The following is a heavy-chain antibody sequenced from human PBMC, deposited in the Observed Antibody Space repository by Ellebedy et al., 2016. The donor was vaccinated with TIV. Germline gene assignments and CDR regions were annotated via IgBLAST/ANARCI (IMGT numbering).Heavy chain of an antibody. V-gene: IGHV3-74*01. CDR3: ARDRGNYSISGL. CDR1: GFTFGRYW. D-gene: IGHD4-11*01. Sequence: GESLKISXVASGFTFGRYWMHWVRQAPGNKLVWVSRIKSDGSSTTYADSVKGRFTTSRDNARNTLYLQMNSLRGEDTAVYFCARDRGNYSISGLWGQGTLVTVSS. J-gene: IGHJ4*02. CDR2: IKSDGSST.